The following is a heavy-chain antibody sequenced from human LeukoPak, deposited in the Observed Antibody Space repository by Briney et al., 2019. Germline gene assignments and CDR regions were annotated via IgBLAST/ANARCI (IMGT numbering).Heavy chain of an antibody. V-gene: IGHV4-61*05. CDR1: GGSISSSYYY. CDR3: ARLSGYSSGHYYSDY. D-gene: IGHD3-22*01. CDR2: IYYRGST. J-gene: IGHJ4*02. Sequence: KASETLSLTCTVSGGSISSSYYYWGWIRQPPGKGLEWIGYIYYRGSTNYNPSLKSRVTISVDTSKNQFSLKLSSVTAADTAVYYCARLSGYSSGHYYSDYWGQGTLVTVSS.